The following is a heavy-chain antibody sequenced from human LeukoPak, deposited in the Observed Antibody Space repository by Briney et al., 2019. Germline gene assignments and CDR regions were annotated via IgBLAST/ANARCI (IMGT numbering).Heavy chain of an antibody. CDR3: TSGRGYKNFDY. CDR1: GFTFSGSA. Sequence: GGSLRLSCAASGFTFSGSAMHWVRQASGKGLEWVGRIRSKANSYATAYAASVKGRFTISRDDSKNTAYLQMNSLKTEDTAVYYCTSGRGYKNFDYWGQGTLVTVSS. D-gene: IGHD5-24*01. J-gene: IGHJ4*02. CDR2: IRSKANSYAT. V-gene: IGHV3-73*01.